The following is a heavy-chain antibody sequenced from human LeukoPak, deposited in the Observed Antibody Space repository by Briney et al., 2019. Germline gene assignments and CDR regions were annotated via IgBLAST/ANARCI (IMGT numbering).Heavy chain of an antibody. D-gene: IGHD2-21*02. CDR3: AKDKHIVVVTASDY. CDR2: ISGSGGST. V-gene: IGHV3-23*01. J-gene: IGHJ4*02. Sequence: GGSLRLSCAASGFTFSSYAMSWVRQAPGKGLEWVSAISGSGGSTYYADSVKGRFTISRDNSKNTLYLQMNSLRAEDTAVYYCAKDKHIVVVTASDYWGQGTLVAVSS. CDR1: GFTFSSYA.